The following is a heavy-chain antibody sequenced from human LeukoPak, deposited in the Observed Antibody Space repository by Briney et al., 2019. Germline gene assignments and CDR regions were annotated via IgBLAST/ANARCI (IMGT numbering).Heavy chain of an antibody. V-gene: IGHV3-13*01. CDR1: GFTFDDYA. D-gene: IGHD3-9*01. CDR3: ARGDYYDILTGPHYYGMDV. CDR2: IGTAGDT. Sequence: PGRSLRLSCAASGFTFDDYAMHWVRQATGKGLEWVSAIGTAGDTYYPGSVKGRFTISRENAKNSLYLQMNSLRAGDTAVYYCARGDYYDILTGPHYYGMDVWGQGTTVTVSS. J-gene: IGHJ6*02.